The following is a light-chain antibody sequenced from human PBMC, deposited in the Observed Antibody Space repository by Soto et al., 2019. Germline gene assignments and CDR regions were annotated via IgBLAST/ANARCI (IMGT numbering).Light chain of an antibody. CDR3: HQRSNGPPIT. CDR2: GAS. V-gene: IGKV3-11*01. J-gene: IGKJ5*01. CDR1: QSVHNF. Sequence: GFLPFPSPWFLCPRAQNPLSCKTSQSVHNFLVWYQQKPGQAASLLIYGASNRAAGIPDRFSGSGSGTDFTLTINSLVPEDFAVYFCHQRSNGPPITFGQGARLEIK.